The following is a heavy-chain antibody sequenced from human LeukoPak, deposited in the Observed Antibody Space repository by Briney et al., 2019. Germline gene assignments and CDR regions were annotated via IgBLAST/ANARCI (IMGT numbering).Heavy chain of an antibody. V-gene: IGHV4-61*05. CDR3: ARVLPEINWNSQTYYFEY. CDR2: IYYSGST. J-gene: IGHJ4*02. D-gene: IGHD1-7*01. CDR1: GGSISSSSYY. Sequence: SETLSLTCTVSGGSISSSSYYWGWIRQPPGKGLEWIGYIYYSGSTNYNPSLKSRVTISVDTSKNQFSLKLSSVTAADTAVYYCARVLPEINWNSQTYYFEYWGQGTLVTVSS.